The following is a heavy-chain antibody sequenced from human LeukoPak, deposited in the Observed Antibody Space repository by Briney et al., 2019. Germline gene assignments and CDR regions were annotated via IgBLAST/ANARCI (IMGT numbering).Heavy chain of an antibody. CDR1: GFTFSSYE. V-gene: IGHV3-48*03. D-gene: IGHD6-13*01. CDR2: ISSSGSTI. J-gene: IGHJ6*03. Sequence: GGSLRLSCAASGFTFSSYEMNWVRQAPGKGLEWVSYISSSGSTIYYADSVKGRFTISRDNAKNSLYLQMNSLRAEDTAVYYCAKAGGPIAAAGTNYYYYMDVWGKGTTVTISS. CDR3: AKAGGPIAAAGTNYYYYMDV.